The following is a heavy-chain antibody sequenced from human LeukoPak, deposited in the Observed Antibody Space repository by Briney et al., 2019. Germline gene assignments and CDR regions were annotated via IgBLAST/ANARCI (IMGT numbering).Heavy chain of an antibody. J-gene: IGHJ4*02. CDR3: ARGLGDYNTDWFPVSGY. D-gene: IGHD3-9*01. CDR2: IIPILGIA. Sequence: GASVKVSCKASGGTFSSYAISWVRQAPGQGLEWKGRIIPILGIANYAQKFQGRVTITADKSTSTAYMELNSLGSEDTAIYYCARGLGDYNTDWFPVSGYWGQGTPVTVSS. CDR1: GGTFSSYA. V-gene: IGHV1-69*04.